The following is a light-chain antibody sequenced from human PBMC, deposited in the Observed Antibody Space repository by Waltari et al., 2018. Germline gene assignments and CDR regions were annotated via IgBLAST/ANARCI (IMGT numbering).Light chain of an antibody. CDR2: YDS. Sequence: SYVLTQPPSVSVAPGTTARITCGGNNLGRKSVHWYQQKAGQAPVLVIHYDSGRPTGIPERCSGSASGDTATLSISRVEAGDEADYFCQVWDYIQGVFGGGTKLTVL. CDR3: QVWDYIQGV. J-gene: IGLJ3*02. V-gene: IGLV3-21*04. CDR1: NLGRKS.